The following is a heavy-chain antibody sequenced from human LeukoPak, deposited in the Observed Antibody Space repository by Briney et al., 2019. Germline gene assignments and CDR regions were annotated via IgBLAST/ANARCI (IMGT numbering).Heavy chain of an antibody. J-gene: IGHJ4*02. D-gene: IGHD3-22*01. CDR3: ARRSYDGSGYCYVDY. CDR1: GGSISSSGYY. V-gene: IGHV4-39*01. Sequence: SETLSLTCTVSGGSISSSGYYWGWIRQPPGKGLEWIGSISSGGSTHYIPSLKSRVTISVDTPKNQFSLKLSSVTAADTAVYYCARRSYDGSGYCYVDYWGQGTLVTVSS. CDR2: ISSGGST.